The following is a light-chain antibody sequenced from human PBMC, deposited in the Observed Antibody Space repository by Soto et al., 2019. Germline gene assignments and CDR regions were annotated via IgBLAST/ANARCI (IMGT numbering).Light chain of an antibody. J-gene: IGKJ3*01. CDR1: QSISNW. CDR3: QQYMSYS. CDR2: HAS. Sequence: DIQMTQSPSTLHASVRDRVTLTCRASQSISNWLALYQQKPGTAPKLLIYHASTLESGVPSRFSGSGSGTELTLTISSLQPDDFATYYCQQYMSYSFGTGTKVDIK. V-gene: IGKV1-5*01.